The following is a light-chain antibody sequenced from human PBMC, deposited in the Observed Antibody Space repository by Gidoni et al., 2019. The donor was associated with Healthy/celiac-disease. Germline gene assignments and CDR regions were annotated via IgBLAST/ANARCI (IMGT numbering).Light chain of an antibody. Sequence: QSVLTQPPSVSGAPGQRVTIPCTGSGSNIGAGYDVHWYQQLPGTAPTLLLHGSSNRPSGVPDRFSGSKSGTSASLAITGLQAEDEADYYCQSYDSSLSGWVFGGGTKLTVL. CDR2: GSS. CDR3: QSYDSSLSGWV. V-gene: IGLV1-40*01. CDR1: GSNIGAGYD. J-gene: IGLJ3*02.